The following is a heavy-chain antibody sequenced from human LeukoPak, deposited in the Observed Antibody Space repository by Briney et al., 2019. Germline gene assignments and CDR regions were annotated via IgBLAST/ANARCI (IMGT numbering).Heavy chain of an antibody. J-gene: IGHJ6*03. CDR1: GYTFTDSD. CDR3: ARMITMIEPSNYYYYYYMDV. D-gene: IGHD3-22*01. V-gene: IGHV1-2*02. Sequence: ASVKVSCKASGYTFTDSDIHWVRQAPGQGLQWMGWIKPNSGETRYTQKFQGRVTMTTDTSISTAYMELSRLTSDDTAVYYCARMITMIEPSNYYYYYYMDVWGKGTAVTVSS. CDR2: IKPNSGET.